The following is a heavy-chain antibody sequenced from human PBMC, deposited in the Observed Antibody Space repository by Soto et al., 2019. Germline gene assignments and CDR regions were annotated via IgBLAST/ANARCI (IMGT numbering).Heavy chain of an antibody. Sequence: GGSLRLSCAASGFTFSSYAMSWVRQAPGKGLEWVSAISGSGGSTYYADSVKGRFTISRDNSKNTLYLQMNSLRAEDTAVYYCAKGLPSYGSGSYYGGEAPFDYWGQGTLVTVSS. CDR1: GFTFSSYA. CDR3: AKGLPSYGSGSYYGGEAPFDY. J-gene: IGHJ4*02. V-gene: IGHV3-23*01. CDR2: ISGSGGST. D-gene: IGHD3-10*01.